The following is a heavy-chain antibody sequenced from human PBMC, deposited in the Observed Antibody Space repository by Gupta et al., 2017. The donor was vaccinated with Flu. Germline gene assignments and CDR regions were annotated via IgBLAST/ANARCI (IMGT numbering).Heavy chain of an antibody. Sequence: DYYWSWIRQPPGKGLEWIGYIYYSGSTYYNPSLKSRVTISVDTSKNQFSLKLSSVTAADTAVYYCASIVVVPAAIHAFDIWGQGTMVTVSS. CDR3: ASIVVVPAAIHAFDI. J-gene: IGHJ3*02. CDR1: DYY. CDR2: IYYSGST. V-gene: IGHV4-30-4*01. D-gene: IGHD2-2*01.